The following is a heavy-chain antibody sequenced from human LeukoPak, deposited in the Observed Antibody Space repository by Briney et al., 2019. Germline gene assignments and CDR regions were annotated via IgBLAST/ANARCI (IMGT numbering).Heavy chain of an antibody. V-gene: IGHV3-11*04. CDR1: GFTFSDYY. Sequence: GGSLRLSCAASGFTFSDYYMSWIRQAPGKGLEWISYISYRSSPIHYADSVKGRFTISRDNAKNSLYLQMNSLRAEDTAVYYCARAPRVDDNWFDPWGQGTLVTVSS. CDR2: ISYRSSPI. CDR3: ARAPRVDDNWFDP. D-gene: IGHD5-24*01. J-gene: IGHJ5*02.